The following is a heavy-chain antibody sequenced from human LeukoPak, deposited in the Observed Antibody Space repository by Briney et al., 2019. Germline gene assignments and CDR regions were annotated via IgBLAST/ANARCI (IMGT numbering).Heavy chain of an antibody. CDR3: ASHRYCSSTSCYRADAFDI. V-gene: IGHV1-18*01. J-gene: IGHJ3*02. Sequence: ASVKVSCKASGYTFTSYGISWVRQAPGQGLEWMGWISAYNGNTNYAQRLQGRVTMTTDTSTSTAYMELRSLRSDDTAVYYCASHRYCSSTSCYRADAFDIWGQGTMVTVSS. D-gene: IGHD2-2*02. CDR2: ISAYNGNT. CDR1: GYTFTSYG.